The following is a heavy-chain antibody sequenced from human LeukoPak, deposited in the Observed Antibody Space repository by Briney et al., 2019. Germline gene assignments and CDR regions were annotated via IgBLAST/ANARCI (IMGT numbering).Heavy chain of an antibody. CDR1: GFTVSSNY. CDR3: ATPGRSGYSDYFDY. J-gene: IGHJ4*02. V-gene: IGHV3-53*01. Sequence: GGSLRLSCAASGFTVSSNYMSWVRQAPGKGLEWVSVIYSGGSTYYADSVKGRFTISRDNSKSTLYLQMNSLRAEDTAVYYCATPGRSGYSDYFDYWGQGTLVTVSS. D-gene: IGHD3-3*01. CDR2: IYSGGST.